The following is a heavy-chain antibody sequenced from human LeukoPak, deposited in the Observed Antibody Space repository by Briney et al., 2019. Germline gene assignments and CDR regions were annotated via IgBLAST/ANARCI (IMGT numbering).Heavy chain of an antibody. J-gene: IGHJ4*02. D-gene: IGHD1-26*01. Sequence: GASVKVSCKASGGTFSSYAISWVRQAPGQGLEWMGRIIPIFGTANYAQKFQGRVTITADESTSTAYMELSSLRSEDTAVYYCARGPFGSYYDRFDYWGQGTLVTVSS. CDR1: GGTFSSYA. V-gene: IGHV1-69*13. CDR2: IIPIFGTA. CDR3: ARGPFGSYYDRFDY.